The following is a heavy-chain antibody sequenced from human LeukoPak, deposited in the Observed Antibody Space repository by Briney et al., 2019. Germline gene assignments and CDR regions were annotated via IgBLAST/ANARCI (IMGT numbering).Heavy chain of an antibody. CDR1: GYTFTVYC. Sequence: ASVKVSCRASGYTFTVYCVHWVRQAPGQGREWMGWINPNSGGTNYAQKFQGRVTMTRDRSISTAYMELNRLRSDETAVYYCARSPTNCGGDCYPDYWGQGTLVTVSS. J-gene: IGHJ4*02. CDR3: ARSPTNCGGDCYPDY. CDR2: INPNSGGT. D-gene: IGHD2-21*02. V-gene: IGHV1-2*02.